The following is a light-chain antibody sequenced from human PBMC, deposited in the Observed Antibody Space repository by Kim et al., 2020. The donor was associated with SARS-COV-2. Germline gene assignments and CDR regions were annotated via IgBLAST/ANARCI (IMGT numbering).Light chain of an antibody. CDR2: GKN. J-gene: IGLJ3*02. V-gene: IGLV3-19*01. Sequence: LGQTVRITGQGDSLRSYYASWYQQKPGQAPVLVIYGKNNRPSGIPDRFSGSSSGNTASLTITGAQAEDEADYYCNSRDSSGNHLVFGGGTKVTVL. CDR3: NSRDSSGNHLV. CDR1: SLRSYY.